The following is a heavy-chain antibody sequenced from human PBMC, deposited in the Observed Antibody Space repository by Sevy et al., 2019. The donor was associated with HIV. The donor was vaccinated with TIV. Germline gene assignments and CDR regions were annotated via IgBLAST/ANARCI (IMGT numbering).Heavy chain of an antibody. CDR3: ARLASGSYRDAFDI. V-gene: IGHV5-51*01. CDR1: GYSFTSYW. D-gene: IGHD1-26*01. CDR2: IYPGDSDT. Sequence: GESLKISCKGSGYSFTSYWIGWVRQMPGKGLEWMGIIYPGDSDTRYSPSVQGQVTISPDKSISTAYLQWSSLNAPDTAKYYGARLASGSYRDAFDIWGQGTMVTVSS. J-gene: IGHJ3*02.